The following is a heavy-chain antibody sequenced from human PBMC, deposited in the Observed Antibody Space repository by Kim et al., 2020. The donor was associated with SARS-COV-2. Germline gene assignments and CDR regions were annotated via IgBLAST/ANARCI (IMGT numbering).Heavy chain of an antibody. Sequence: NYNPSLKSRVTISVDTSTYLFSLKLRSVTAADTAVYYCARYNSMYYFDYWGPGTLTTGSS. J-gene: IGHJ4*02. CDR3: ARYNSMYYFDY. D-gene: IGHD3-3*02. V-gene: IGHV4-59*10.